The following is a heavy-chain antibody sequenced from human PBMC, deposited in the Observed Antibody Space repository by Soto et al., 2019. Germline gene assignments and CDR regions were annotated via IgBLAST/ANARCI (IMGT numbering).Heavy chain of an antibody. V-gene: IGHV3-53*01. CDR2: IYSGGYT. CDR1: GFTVSNNY. CDR3: ATQGGGGGY. J-gene: IGHJ4*02. D-gene: IGHD3-16*01. Sequence: EVQLVESGGGLIQPGGSLRLSCAVSGFTVSNNYMSWVRQAPGKGLEGVSVIYSGGYTAYGDSVKGRFTISRDNSKNTLFFKRNGRGPPDRAVFFCATQGGGGGYWGQGTLVTVSS.